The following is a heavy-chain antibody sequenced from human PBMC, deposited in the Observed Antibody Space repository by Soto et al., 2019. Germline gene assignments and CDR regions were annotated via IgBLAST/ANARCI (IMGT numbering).Heavy chain of an antibody. V-gene: IGHV3-21*01. CDR3: ARDRDHFTGYSYAPPDAFDI. Sequence: GGSLRLSCAASGFTFSSYSMNWVRQAPGKGLEWVSSISSSSSYIYYADSVKGRFTISRDNAKNSLYLQMNSLRAEDTAVYYCARDRDHFTGYSYAPPDAFDIWGQGTMVTVSS. CDR1: GFTFSSYS. J-gene: IGHJ3*02. D-gene: IGHD5-18*01. CDR2: ISSSSSYI.